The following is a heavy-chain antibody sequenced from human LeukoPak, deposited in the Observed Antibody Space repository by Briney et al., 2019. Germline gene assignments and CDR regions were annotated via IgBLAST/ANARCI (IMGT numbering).Heavy chain of an antibody. D-gene: IGHD3-10*01. CDR3: ARGTYYYGSGSYYLHY. CDR2: INAGNGNT. CDR1: GYTFTSYA. V-gene: IGHV1-3*01. J-gene: IGHJ4*02. Sequence: GASVKVSCKASGYTFTSYATHWVRQAPGQRLEWMGWINAGNGNTKYSQKFQGRVTITRDTSASTAYMELSSLRSEDTAVYYCARGTYYYGSGSYYLHYWGQGTLVTVSS.